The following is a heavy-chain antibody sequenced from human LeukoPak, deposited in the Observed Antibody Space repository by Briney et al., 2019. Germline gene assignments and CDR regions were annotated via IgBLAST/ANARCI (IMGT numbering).Heavy chain of an antibody. CDR2: IYHSGST. Sequence: SLTLSLTCAVSGGSISRGGYSWPWIRQPPGKGLEWIGNIYHSGSTYYKPSLQSRVTMSIDKSKNQFSLKLNSVTAADTAVYYCARSSYDYVWGSDRSNWIDPWGQGTLVTVSS. V-gene: IGHV4-30-2*01. CDR1: GGSISRGGYS. J-gene: IGHJ5*02. D-gene: IGHD3-16*02. CDR3: ARSSYDYVWGSDRSNWIDP.